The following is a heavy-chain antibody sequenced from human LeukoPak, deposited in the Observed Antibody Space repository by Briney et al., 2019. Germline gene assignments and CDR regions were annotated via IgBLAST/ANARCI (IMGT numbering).Heavy chain of an antibody. Sequence: GGSLVLSCSASGFPFRDYWMNWGRQAPGKALEGVANMKEDGSEKYCVDCVKGRFTISRDNAKNSLYLQMNSLRVEDTAVYYCARGPNYGSRSDYFDYWGQGTLVTVSS. CDR1: GFPFRDYW. V-gene: IGHV3-7*03. CDR3: ARGPNYGSRSDYFDY. CDR2: MKEDGSEK. D-gene: IGHD3-10*01. J-gene: IGHJ4*02.